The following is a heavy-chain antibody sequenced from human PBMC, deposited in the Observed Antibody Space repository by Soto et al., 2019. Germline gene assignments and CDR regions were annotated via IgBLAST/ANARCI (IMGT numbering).Heavy chain of an antibody. CDR3: ARALPRGWSGYYTYYGMDV. CDR2: INHSGST. V-gene: IGHV4-34*01. CDR1: GGSFSDYY. D-gene: IGHD3-3*01. Sequence: SETLSLTCSVYGGSFSDYYWSWIRQPPGKGLEWIGEINHSGSTNYNPSLKSRVTISVHTSKNQFSLKLSSVTAADTAVYYCARALPRGWSGYYTYYGMDVWGQGTTVTVSS. J-gene: IGHJ6*02.